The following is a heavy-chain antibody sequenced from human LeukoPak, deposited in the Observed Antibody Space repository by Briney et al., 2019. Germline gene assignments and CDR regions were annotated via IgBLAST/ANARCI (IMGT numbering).Heavy chain of an antibody. CDR1: GFTVSSNY. D-gene: IGHD4-17*01. Sequence: AGGSLRLSCAASGFTVSSNYMSWVRQAPGKGLEWVSVIYSGGSTYYADSVKGRFTISRDNSKNTLYLQMNSLRPEDTAVYYCARDYDYGDYFFDYWGQGTLVTVSS. CDR3: ARDYDYGDYFFDY. CDR2: IYSGGST. J-gene: IGHJ4*02. V-gene: IGHV3-66*01.